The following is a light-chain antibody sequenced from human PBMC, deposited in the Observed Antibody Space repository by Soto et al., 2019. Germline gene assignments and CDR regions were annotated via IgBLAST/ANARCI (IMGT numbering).Light chain of an antibody. CDR2: DAS. J-gene: IGKJ4*01. V-gene: IGKV3-11*01. Sequence: ETVLPQSPATLSLSPGERATLSCRASQSLSSYLAWYQQKPGQAPRLLIYDASNRATGIPARFIGSGSGTDFPLTISSLEPDDFAVYYWQQRSNWLTFGGGTKVEIK. CDR3: QQRSNWLT. CDR1: QSLSSY.